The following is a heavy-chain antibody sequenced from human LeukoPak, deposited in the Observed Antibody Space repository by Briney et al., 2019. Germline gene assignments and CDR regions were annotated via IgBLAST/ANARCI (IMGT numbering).Heavy chain of an antibody. Sequence: GGSLRLSCAASGFTFSNYWMSWVRQAPGKGLEWVANIKYDGSEKYYVDSVKGRFTISRDNAKISLYLQMNSLRAEDTAVYYCVRGWISSGYDYDPYWCWGQRTLVTVSS. D-gene: IGHD5-12*01. CDR3: VRGWISSGYDYDPYWC. V-gene: IGHV3-7*03. CDR2: IKYDGSEK. CDR1: GFTFSNYW. J-gene: IGHJ4*02.